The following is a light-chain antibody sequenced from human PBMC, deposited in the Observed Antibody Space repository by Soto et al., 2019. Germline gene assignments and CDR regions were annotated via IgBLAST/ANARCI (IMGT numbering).Light chain of an antibody. CDR3: QQYGTSPLT. J-gene: IGKJ3*01. CDR2: GAS. CDR1: QSVRSSQSVSSY. V-gene: IGKV3-20*01. Sequence: EIVLTQSPGTLSLSPGERATLSCRSSQSVRSSQSVSSYLAGYQQKPGQAPRLLFYGASNRATGFPDRFSGSGSGTDFTLTISRLEPEDFAVYYCQQYGTSPLTFGPGTKVGVK.